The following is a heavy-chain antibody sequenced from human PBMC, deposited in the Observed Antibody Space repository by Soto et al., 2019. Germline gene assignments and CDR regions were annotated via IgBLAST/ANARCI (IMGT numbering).Heavy chain of an antibody. V-gene: IGHV1-18*01. D-gene: IGHD2-15*01. CDR2: ISAYNGNT. Sequence: GASVKVSCKASGYTFTSYGISWVRQAPGQGLEWMGWISAYNGNTNYAQKLQGRVTMTTDTSTSTAYIELRSLRSDDTAVYYCARDQLPDVVVVAATGFDYWGQGTLVTVSS. J-gene: IGHJ4*02. CDR3: ARDQLPDVVVVAATGFDY. CDR1: GYTFTSYG.